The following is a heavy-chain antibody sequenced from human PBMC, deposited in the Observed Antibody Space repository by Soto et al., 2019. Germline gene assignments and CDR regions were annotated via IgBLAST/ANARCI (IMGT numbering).Heavy chain of an antibody. J-gene: IGHJ4*01. V-gene: IGHV4-39*01. CDR1: GGSISSSSYY. CDR2: IYYSGST. CDR3: ARIPTDYDFWSGTTHADDY. D-gene: IGHD3-3*01. Sequence: SETLSLTCTVSGGSISSSSYYWGWIRQPPGKGLEWIGSIYYSGSTYYNPSLKSRVTISVDTSKNQFSLKLSSVTAADTAVYYCARIPTDYDFWSGTTHADDYWGQEPWSPSPQ.